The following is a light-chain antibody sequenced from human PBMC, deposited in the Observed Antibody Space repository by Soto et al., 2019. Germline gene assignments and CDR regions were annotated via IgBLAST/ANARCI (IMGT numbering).Light chain of an antibody. CDR1: QSISNW. CDR3: QEYKGT. Sequence: DIQMTQSPSTLSASVGDRVTITCRASQSISNWVAWYQQMPGKAPKLLIYRASNLESGAPSRFSGSGSGTEFTLTINSVQPQDFGTYYCQEYKGTFGQGTKVDIK. V-gene: IGKV1-5*03. J-gene: IGKJ1*01. CDR2: RAS.